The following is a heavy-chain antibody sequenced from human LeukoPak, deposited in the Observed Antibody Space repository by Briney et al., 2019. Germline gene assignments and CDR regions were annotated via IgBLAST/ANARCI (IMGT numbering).Heavy chain of an antibody. D-gene: IGHD5-12*01. CDR3: ARDGYNDLDAFDI. CDR1: GFTFSDYY. J-gene: IGHJ3*02. V-gene: IGHV3-11*01. CDR2: ISSSGSTI. Sequence: GGSLRLSCAASGFTFSDYYMSWIRQAPGKGLEWVSYISSSGSTIYYAESVKGRFTISRDNAKNSLYLQMNSLRAEDTAVYYCARDGYNDLDAFDIWGQGTMVTVCS.